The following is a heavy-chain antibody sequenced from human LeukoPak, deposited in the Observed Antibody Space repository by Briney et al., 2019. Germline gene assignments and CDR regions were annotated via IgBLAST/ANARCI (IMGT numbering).Heavy chain of an antibody. J-gene: IGHJ4*02. CDR2: IKSKTDGGTT. CDR1: GFTFSNAW. CDR3: TALLRYFDWLLSSDNFDY. D-gene: IGHD3-9*01. V-gene: IGHV3-15*01. Sequence: GGSLRLSCAASGFTFSNAWMSWVRQAPGKGLEWVGRIKSKTDGGTTDYAAPVKGRFTISRDDSKNTLYLQMNSLKTEDTAVYYCTALLRYFDWLLSSDNFDYWGQGTLVTVSS.